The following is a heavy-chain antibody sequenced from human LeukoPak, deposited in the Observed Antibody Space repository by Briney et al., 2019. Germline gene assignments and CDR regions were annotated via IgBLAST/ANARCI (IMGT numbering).Heavy chain of an antibody. D-gene: IGHD6-6*01. CDR3: ARGSQSSRWFHP. V-gene: IGHV6-1*01. CDR2: TYYRSKWYN. CDR1: GDSVSSKSAA. Sequence: SQTLSLTCAISGDSVSSKSAAWNWIRQSPSRGLEWLGRTYYRSKWYNDYAVSVESRITINPDTSKNQFSLQLNSVTPEDTAVYYCARGSQSSRWFHPWGQGTLVTVSS. J-gene: IGHJ5*02.